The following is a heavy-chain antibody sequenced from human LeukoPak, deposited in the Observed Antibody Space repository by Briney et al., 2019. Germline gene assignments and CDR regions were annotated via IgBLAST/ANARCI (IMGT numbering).Heavy chain of an antibody. D-gene: IGHD5-12*01. J-gene: IGHJ4*02. CDR1: GDTFSSYW. Sequence: GGSLRLSCAASGDTFSSYWMHWVRQAPGKGLVWVSRINSGGSSITYADSVKGRFTIARDNAKNTLYLQMNSLRVEDTAVYYCAREGRVSGYDFDCWGQGTLVTVSS. V-gene: IGHV3-74*03. CDR2: INSGGSSI. CDR3: AREGRVSGYDFDC.